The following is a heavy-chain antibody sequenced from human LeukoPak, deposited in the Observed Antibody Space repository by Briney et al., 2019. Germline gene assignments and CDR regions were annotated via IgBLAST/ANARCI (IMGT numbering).Heavy chain of an antibody. V-gene: IGHV1-69*06. D-gene: IGHD2-15*01. CDR2: IIPIFGTA. CDR1: GGTFSSYA. Sequence: GSSVKVSCKASGGTFSSYAISWVRQAPGQGLEWMGGIIPIFGTANYAQKFQGRVTITADKSTSTAYMELSSLRSEDTAVYYCAREVAATTEPHFDYWGQGTLVTVSS. CDR3: AREVAATTEPHFDY. J-gene: IGHJ4*02.